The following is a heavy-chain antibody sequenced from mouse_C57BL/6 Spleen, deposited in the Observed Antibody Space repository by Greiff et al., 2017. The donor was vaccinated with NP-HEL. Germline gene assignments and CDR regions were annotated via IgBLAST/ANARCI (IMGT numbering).Heavy chain of an antibody. CDR3: SYYSNYVGAMDY. J-gene: IGHJ4*01. CDR2: INPNNGGT. V-gene: IGHV1-22*01. D-gene: IGHD2-5*01. CDR1: GYTFTDYN. Sequence: EVQLQQSGPELVKPGASVKMSCKASGYTFTDYNMHWVKQSHGKSLEWIGYINPNNGGTSYNQKFKGKATLTVNKSSSTAYMELRSLTSEDSAVYYCSYYSNYVGAMDYWGQGTSVTVSS.